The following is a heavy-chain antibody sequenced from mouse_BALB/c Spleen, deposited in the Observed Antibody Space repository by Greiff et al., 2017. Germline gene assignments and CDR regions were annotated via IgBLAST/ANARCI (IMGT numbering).Heavy chain of an antibody. V-gene: IGHV2-2*02. Sequence: VQLQQSGPGLVQPSQSLSITCTASGFSLTSYGVHWVRQSPGKGLEWLGVIWSGGSTDYNAAFISRLSISKDNSKSQVFFKMNSLQANDTAIYYCARNRYDEVALFAYWGQGTLVTVSA. J-gene: IGHJ3*01. CDR2: IWSGGST. CDR3: ARNRYDEVALFAY. D-gene: IGHD2-14*01. CDR1: GFSLTSYG.